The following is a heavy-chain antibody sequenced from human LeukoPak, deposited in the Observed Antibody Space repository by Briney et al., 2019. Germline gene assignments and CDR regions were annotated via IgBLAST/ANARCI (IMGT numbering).Heavy chain of an antibody. CDR3: ARVSGVGSSSMLMLRYYYYMDV. J-gene: IGHJ6*03. V-gene: IGHV4-39*07. CDR1: GGSISSSSYY. D-gene: IGHD6-6*01. CDR2: IYYSGST. Sequence: SETLSLTCTVSGGSISSSSYYWGWIRQPPGKGLEWIGSIYYSGSTYYNPSLKSRVTISVDTSKNQFSLKLSSVTAADTAVYYCARVSGVGSSSMLMLRYYYYMDVWGKGTTVTVSS.